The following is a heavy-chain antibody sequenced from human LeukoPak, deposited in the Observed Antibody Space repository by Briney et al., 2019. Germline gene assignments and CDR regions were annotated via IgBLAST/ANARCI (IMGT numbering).Heavy chain of an antibody. V-gene: IGHV1-69*01. CDR2: IIPIFGTA. Sequence: SVKVSCKASGGTFSSYAISWVRQAPGQGLEWMGGIIPIFGTANYAQKFQGRVTITADESTSTAYMELSSLRSEDTAVYYCARDTYSSSSYYYYYYGMDVWGQGTTVTVSS. D-gene: IGHD6-6*01. J-gene: IGHJ6*02. CDR1: GGTFSSYA. CDR3: ARDTYSSSSYYYYYYGMDV.